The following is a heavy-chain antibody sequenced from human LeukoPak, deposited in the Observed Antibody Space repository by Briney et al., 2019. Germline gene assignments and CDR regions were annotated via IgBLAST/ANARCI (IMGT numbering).Heavy chain of an antibody. CDR1: GFTVSSNY. J-gene: IGHJ4*02. CDR2: IYSGGST. V-gene: IGHV3-53*01. CDR3: ARDIGGANPRDY. Sequence: GGSLRLSCAASGFTVSSNYMSWVRQAPGKGLEWVSVIYSGGSTYYADSVKGRFTISRDNSKNTLYLQMNSLRAEDTAVYYCARDIGGANPRDYWGQGTLVTVSS. D-gene: IGHD3-16*01.